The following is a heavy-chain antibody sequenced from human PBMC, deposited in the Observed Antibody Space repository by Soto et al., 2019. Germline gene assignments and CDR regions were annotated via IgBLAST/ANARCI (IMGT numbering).Heavy chain of an antibody. D-gene: IGHD2-21*01. Sequence: QVQLVESGGGLVQPGRSLRLSCVASGFTFSNDGMHWVRKAPGKGLEWVADISGDGSRTYYGDSVKGRFTISRDNSKNTLYLQMNSLRAEDTAVYYCAKGCSRGDNFFYFEFWGQGVLVTVSS. CDR2: ISGDGSRT. V-gene: IGHV3-30*18. J-gene: IGHJ4*02. CDR1: GFTFSNDG. CDR3: AKGCSRGDNFFYFEF.